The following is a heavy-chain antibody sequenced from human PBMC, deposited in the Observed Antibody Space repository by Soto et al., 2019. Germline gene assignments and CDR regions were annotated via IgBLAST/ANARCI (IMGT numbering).Heavy chain of an antibody. CDR1: GGSISSGDYY. J-gene: IGHJ4*02. CDR2: IYYSGST. CDR3: ARVSGYDKLFDY. Sequence: SETLSLTCTVSGGSISSGDYYWSWIRQPPGKGLEWIGYIYYSGSTYYNPSLKSRVTISVDTSKNQFSLKLSSVTAADTAVYYCARVSGYDKLFDYWGQGTLVTVSS. V-gene: IGHV4-30-4*01. D-gene: IGHD5-12*01.